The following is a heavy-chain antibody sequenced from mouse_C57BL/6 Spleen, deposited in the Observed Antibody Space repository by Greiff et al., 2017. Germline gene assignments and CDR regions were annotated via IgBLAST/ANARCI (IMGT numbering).Heavy chain of an antibody. CDR2: IWGDEST. J-gene: IGHJ3*01. Sequence: QVQLQQSGPGLVAPSQSLSITCTVSGFSLTSSGVSWVRQPPGKGLEWLGVIWGDESTNYQSALISRLRISKDNSESQVFLKLNSRQTDDTATYYCAGIYYDYDGFAYWGQGTLVTVSA. V-gene: IGHV2-3*01. D-gene: IGHD2-4*01. CDR3: AGIYYDYDGFAY. CDR1: GFSLTSSG.